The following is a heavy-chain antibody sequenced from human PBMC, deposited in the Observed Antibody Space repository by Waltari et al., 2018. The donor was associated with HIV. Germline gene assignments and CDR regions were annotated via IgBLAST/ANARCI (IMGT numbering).Heavy chain of an antibody. D-gene: IGHD2-15*01. CDR2: LSATGSTI. CDR3: ARCETVVTPFINKYLGLDV. CDR1: GFTFSDYS. J-gene: IGHJ6*02. Sequence: EVQLVESGGRLVQPGGSLRLSCLASGFTFSDYSMNWVRQGPGKGLEWVGDLSATGSTICYADYVKGRFTVARDNVENSLYLDMSRLRAEDTGDYYCARCETVVTPFINKYLGLDVWGPGTTVTVSS. V-gene: IGHV3-48*01.